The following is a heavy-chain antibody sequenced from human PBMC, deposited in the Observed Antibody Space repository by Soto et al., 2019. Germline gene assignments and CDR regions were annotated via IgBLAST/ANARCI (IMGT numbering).Heavy chain of an antibody. CDR1: GGSISSDNYF. Sequence: QVQLQESGPGLVTPSQTLSLTCTVSGGSISSDNYFWSWIRQHPGKGLEWIGYIDYIGRAYYNPSLKSRVTTSVDTSKNQFSLRLSSVTVADTATYYCAREVNSAAASDAFDIWGQGTVVTVSS. D-gene: IGHD1-20*01. CDR2: IDYIGRA. CDR3: AREVNSAAASDAFDI. J-gene: IGHJ3*02. V-gene: IGHV4-31*03.